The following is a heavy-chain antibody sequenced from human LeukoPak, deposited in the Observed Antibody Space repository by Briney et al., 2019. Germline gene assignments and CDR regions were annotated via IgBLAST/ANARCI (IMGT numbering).Heavy chain of an antibody. CDR3: ARDGTGSSGYYPNWFDP. Sequence: AGGSLRLSCTASGFTFTSYTMNWVRQAPGKGLEWVSSISSRGKYMFYGDSVKGRFTISRDNSKNTLYLQMNSLRAEDTAVYYCARDGTGSSGYYPNWFDPWGQGTLVTASS. D-gene: IGHD3-22*01. CDR1: GFTFTSYT. J-gene: IGHJ5*02. CDR2: ISSRGKYM. V-gene: IGHV3-21*04.